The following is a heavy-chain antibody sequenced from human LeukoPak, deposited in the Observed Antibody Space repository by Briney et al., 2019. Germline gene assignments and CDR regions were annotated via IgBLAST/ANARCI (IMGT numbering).Heavy chain of an antibody. CDR2: INWNSGSI. J-gene: IGHJ4*02. D-gene: IGHD2-15*01. V-gene: IGHV3-9*01. CDR1: GFSFNEYA. CDR3: AKDLPRYCSGGSCYSGFDY. Sequence: GGSLRLSCAASGFSFNEYAMHWVRQAPGKGLEWVSGINWNSGSIGYADSVKGRSTTSRDNANNSLYLQMNSLRAEDTALYYCAKDLPRYCSGGSCYSGFDYWGQGTLVTVSS.